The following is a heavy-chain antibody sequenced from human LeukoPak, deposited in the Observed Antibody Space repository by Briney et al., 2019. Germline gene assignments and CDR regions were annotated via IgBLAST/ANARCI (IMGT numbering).Heavy chain of an antibody. Sequence: PGGSLRLSCAASGFTFSSYEMNWVRRAPGKGLEWVSYISSSGSTIYYADSVRGRFTISRDNAKNSLYLQMNSLRVEDTAAYYCARDGVGADGIDYWGQGTLVTVSS. CDR2: ISSSGSTI. CDR1: GFTFSSYE. V-gene: IGHV3-48*03. D-gene: IGHD1-26*01. CDR3: ARDGVGADGIDY. J-gene: IGHJ4*02.